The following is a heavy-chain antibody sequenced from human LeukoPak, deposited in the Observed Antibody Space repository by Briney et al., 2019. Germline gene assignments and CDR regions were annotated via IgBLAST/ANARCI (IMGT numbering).Heavy chain of an antibody. CDR1: GYIFTNYW. Sequence: GESLKISCKGSGYIFTNYWIGWVRQMPGKGLEWMGMIHPGDSDTRYSPSFRGLVTMSADKSINTAYLQWSSLKASDTAIYYCARQPNYMDVWGKGTTVTVSS. CDR2: IHPGDSDT. J-gene: IGHJ6*03. CDR3: ARQPNYMDV. V-gene: IGHV5-51*01.